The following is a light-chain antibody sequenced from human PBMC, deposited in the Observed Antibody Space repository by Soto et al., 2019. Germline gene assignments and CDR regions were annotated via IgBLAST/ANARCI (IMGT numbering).Light chain of an antibody. Sequence: LTQPASVSWSPGQSITLSCTGTSSDVGGYNYVSWYQQHPGKAPKLMIYEVSNRPSGVSNRFSGSKSGNTASLTISGLQAEDEADYYCSSYTSSSTYVFGTGTKVTVL. V-gene: IGLV2-14*01. CDR1: SSDVGGYNY. CDR3: SSYTSSSTYV. J-gene: IGLJ1*01. CDR2: EVS.